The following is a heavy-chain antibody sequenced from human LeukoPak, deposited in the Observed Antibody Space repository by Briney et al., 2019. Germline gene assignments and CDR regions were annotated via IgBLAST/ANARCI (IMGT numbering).Heavy chain of an antibody. Sequence: PGGSLRLSCAASGVTFSSFAMNWVRQAPGEGLEWVSVISVSGENTYYADSVKGRFTISRDNSKNTVFLQMNSLRTEDTAVYYCARATVTRSYMDVWGKGTTVIVPS. D-gene: IGHD4-17*01. CDR3: ARATVTRSYMDV. V-gene: IGHV3-23*01. J-gene: IGHJ6*03. CDR2: ISVSGENT. CDR1: GVTFSSFA.